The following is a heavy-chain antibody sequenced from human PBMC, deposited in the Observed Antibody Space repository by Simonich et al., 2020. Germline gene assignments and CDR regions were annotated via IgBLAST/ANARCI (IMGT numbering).Heavy chain of an antibody. Sequence: EVQLVESGVGLVQPGGSLRLSCAASGFTFSSYEMNWVRQAPGKGLEWVSYISSSGSTIYYADSVKGRLTISRDNAKNSLYLQMNSLRAEDTAVYYCARDFRLQLVEIGTYYYYGMDVWGQGTTVTVSS. CDR3: ARDFRLQLVEIGTYYYYGMDV. D-gene: IGHD6-6*01. CDR1: GFTFSSYE. V-gene: IGHV3-48*03. CDR2: ISSSGSTI. J-gene: IGHJ6*02.